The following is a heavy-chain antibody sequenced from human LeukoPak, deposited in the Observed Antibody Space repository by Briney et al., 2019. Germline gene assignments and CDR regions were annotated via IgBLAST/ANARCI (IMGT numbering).Heavy chain of an antibody. D-gene: IGHD6-13*01. J-gene: IGHJ4*02. CDR2: INHSERT. CDR3: ARAAGPLAAPDF. V-gene: IGHV4-34*01. Sequence: PSETLSLTCAVYGGSFSASHWTWIRQPPGKGLEWIGEINHSERTNYNPSLKSRVTISVDTSKNQFSLKLSSVTAADTAVYYCARAAGPLAAPDFWGQGTPVTVSS. CDR1: GGSFSASH.